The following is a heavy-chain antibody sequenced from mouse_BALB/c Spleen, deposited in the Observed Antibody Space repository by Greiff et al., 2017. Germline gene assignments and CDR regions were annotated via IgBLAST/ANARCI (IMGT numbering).Heavy chain of an antibody. Sequence: EVQVVESGGGLVKPGGSLKLSCAASGFTFSSYTMSWVRQTPEKRLEWVATISSGGSYTYYPDSVKGRFTISRDNAKNTLYLQMSSLKSEDTAMYYCTRETGYFDVWGAGTTVTVSS. V-gene: IGHV5-6-4*01. J-gene: IGHJ1*01. CDR1: GFTFSSYT. CDR2: ISSGGSYT. CDR3: TRETGYFDV.